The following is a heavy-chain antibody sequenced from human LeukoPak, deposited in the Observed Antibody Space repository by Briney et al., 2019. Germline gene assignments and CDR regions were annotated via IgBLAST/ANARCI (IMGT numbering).Heavy chain of an antibody. CDR1: GITLSNYG. CDR3: AKRGVVIRVILVGFHEQAYYFDS. CDR2: ISDTGGST. V-gene: IGHV3-23*01. Sequence: PGGSLRLSCAVSGITLSNYGMSWVRQAPGKGLEWVAGISDTGGSTNYADSVKGRFTISRDNPKNTLYLQMNSLRAEDTAVYFCAKRGVVIRVILVGFHEQAYYFDSWGQGALVTVSS. D-gene: IGHD3-22*01. J-gene: IGHJ4*02.